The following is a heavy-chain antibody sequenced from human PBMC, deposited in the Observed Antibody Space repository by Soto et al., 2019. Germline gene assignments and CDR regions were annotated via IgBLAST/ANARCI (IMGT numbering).Heavy chain of an antibody. J-gene: IGHJ6*02. D-gene: IGHD1-26*01. Sequence: QVTLKESGPVLVKPTEPLTLTCTVSGFSLSNARLGVSWIRQPPGKALEWLAHIFSNDEKSYSTSLKSRLTISKDTSKSQVVLTMANMDPVDAATYYCARMRGGTYYYYYGMDVWGQGTTVTVSS. CDR3: ARMRGGTYYYYYGMDV. CDR2: IFSNDEK. CDR1: GFSLSNARLG. V-gene: IGHV2-26*01.